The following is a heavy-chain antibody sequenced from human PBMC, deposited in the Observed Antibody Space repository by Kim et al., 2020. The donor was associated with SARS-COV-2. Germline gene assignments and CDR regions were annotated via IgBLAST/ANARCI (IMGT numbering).Heavy chain of an antibody. CDR1: GFDFLDYD. Sequence: GGSLRLSCAASGFDFLDYDMTWIRQAPGKGLEWLSYISSSGTIVYYADSVKGRFTISRDNAKNSLYLQMNSLRAEDTAVYYCARDRPVMVAGQYYYYYGLDVWGQGTTVTVSS. J-gene: IGHJ6*02. D-gene: IGHD3-16*01. CDR3: ARDRPVMVAGQYYYYYGLDV. CDR2: ISSSGTIV. V-gene: IGHV3-11*01.